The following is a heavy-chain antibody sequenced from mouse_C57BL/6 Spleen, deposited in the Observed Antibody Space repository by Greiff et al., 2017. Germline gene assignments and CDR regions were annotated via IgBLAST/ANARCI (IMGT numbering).Heavy chain of an antibody. CDR2: IYPGDGDT. J-gene: IGHJ3*01. Sequence: VKLMESGPELVKPGASMKISCKASGYAFSSSWMNWVKQRPGKGLEWIGRIYPGDGDTNYNGKFKGKATLTADKSSSTAYMQLSSLTSEDSAVYFCARDRDGNLFAYWGQGTLVTVSA. D-gene: IGHD2-1*01. V-gene: IGHV1-82*01. CDR3: ARDRDGNLFAY. CDR1: GYAFSSSW.